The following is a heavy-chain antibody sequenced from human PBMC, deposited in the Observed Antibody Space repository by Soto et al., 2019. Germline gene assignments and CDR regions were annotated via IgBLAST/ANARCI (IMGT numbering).Heavy chain of an antibody. CDR3: ATHPFYDFYSGDYVDS. D-gene: IGHD3-3*01. CDR1: GGSISSADYY. V-gene: IGHV4-30-4*01. CDR2: IYHTGSA. Sequence: QVQLQESGPGLVKPSQTLSLTCAVSGGSISSADYYWTWFRQPPGKGLEWVGYIYHTGSAYYNPSIKSRLNISIDTSRDQFSLRLSSVTAADTAVYYCATHPFYDFYSGDYVDSWGQGTLITVSS. J-gene: IGHJ4*02.